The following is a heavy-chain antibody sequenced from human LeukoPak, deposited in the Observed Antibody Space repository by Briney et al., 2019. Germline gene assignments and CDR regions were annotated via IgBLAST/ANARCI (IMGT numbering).Heavy chain of an antibody. CDR3: VRLLPYYYYGMDV. Sequence: GGSLRLSCAASGFTFSSYWMSWVRQAPGKGLEWVANIKQDGSEKYYVDSVKGRFTISRDNAKNSLYLQMNSLRAEDTAVYYCVRLLPYYYYGMDVWGQGTTVTVSS. J-gene: IGHJ6*02. CDR2: IKQDGSEK. CDR1: GFTFSSYW. V-gene: IGHV3-7*01. D-gene: IGHD2-15*01.